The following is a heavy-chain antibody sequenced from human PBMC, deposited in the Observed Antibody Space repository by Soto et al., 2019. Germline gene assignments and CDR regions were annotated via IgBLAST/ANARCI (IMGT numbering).Heavy chain of an antibody. D-gene: IGHD1-1*01. J-gene: IGHJ4*03. Sequence: QITLKESGPALMKPTQILTLTCSFSGCSLTSRPVGLGCLRQPPGKALEWLAVIYWDDDKRYNPSLRSRLTITKDTSKNQVVLTMTNMDPADTATYYCAHRRDYNGNCNGGYFDYWGQGILVTVSS. V-gene: IGHV2-5*02. CDR2: IYWDDDK. CDR3: AHRRDYNGNCNGGYFDY. CDR1: GCSLTSRPVG.